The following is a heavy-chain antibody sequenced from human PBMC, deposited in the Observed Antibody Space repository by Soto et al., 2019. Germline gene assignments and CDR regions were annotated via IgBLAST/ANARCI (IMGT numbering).Heavy chain of an antibody. D-gene: IGHD3-10*01. CDR3: AAHPGGGGY. CDR2: IYSGGYT. Sequence: EVQLVESGGGLIQPGGSLRLSCAVSGFTVSNNYMSWVRQAPGKGLEGVSVIYSGGYTAYGDSVKGRFTISRDNSKNTLYLQKDTRGGEAPAVFSCAAHPGGGGYWGQGTLVTVSS. J-gene: IGHJ4*02. V-gene: IGHV3-53*01. CDR1: GFTVSNNY.